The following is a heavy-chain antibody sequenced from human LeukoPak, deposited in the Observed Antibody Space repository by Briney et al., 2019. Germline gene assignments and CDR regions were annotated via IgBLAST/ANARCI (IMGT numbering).Heavy chain of an antibody. Sequence: GASVKVSCKASGYTFTSYGISWVRQAPGQGLEWMGRIIPIFGTANYAQKFQGRVTITTDESTSTAYMELSSLRSEDTAVYYCAIIAAAGTGHWGQGTLVTVSS. CDR1: GYTFTSYG. CDR3: AIIAAAGTGH. D-gene: IGHD6-13*01. CDR2: IIPIFGTA. V-gene: IGHV1-69*05. J-gene: IGHJ4*02.